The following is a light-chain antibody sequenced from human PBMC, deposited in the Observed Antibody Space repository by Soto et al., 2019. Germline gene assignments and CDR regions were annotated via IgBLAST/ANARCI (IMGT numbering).Light chain of an antibody. Sequence: EIVLTPSPGTLSLSPGERATLSCRASQSVSSSDLAWYQQKPGQAPRLLIYGASSRATGIPDRFSGSGSGTDFTLTISRLEPEDFAVYYCQQYGSSPWTFGQGTKVDIK. V-gene: IGKV3-20*01. J-gene: IGKJ1*01. CDR3: QQYGSSPWT. CDR1: QSVSSSD. CDR2: GAS.